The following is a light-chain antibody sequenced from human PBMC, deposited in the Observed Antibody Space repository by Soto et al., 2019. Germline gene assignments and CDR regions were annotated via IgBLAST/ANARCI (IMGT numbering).Light chain of an antibody. CDR1: SSDVGSYNL. J-gene: IGLJ2*01. CDR2: EGS. Sequence: QSFLTQPASVSGSPGQSITISCTGTSSDVGSYNLVSWYQQHPDKAPKLMIYEGSKRPLGVSNRFSGSKSGNTASLTISGLQAEDEADYYCCSYAGSYTVVFGGGTKLTVL. V-gene: IGLV2-23*01. CDR3: CSYAGSYTVV.